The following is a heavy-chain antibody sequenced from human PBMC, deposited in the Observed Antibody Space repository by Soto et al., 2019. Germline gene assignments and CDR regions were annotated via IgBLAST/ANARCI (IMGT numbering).Heavy chain of an antibody. V-gene: IGHV1-3*01. Sequence: GASVKVSCKASGYTFTSYAMHWVRQAPGQRLEWMGWINAGNGNTKYSQKFQGRVTITRDTSASTAYMELSSLRSEDTAVYYRASLGGEVRFSYYYGMDVWGQGTTVTVSS. CDR1: GYTFTSYA. CDR2: INAGNGNT. CDR3: ASLGGEVRFSYYYGMDV. J-gene: IGHJ6*02. D-gene: IGHD3-3*01.